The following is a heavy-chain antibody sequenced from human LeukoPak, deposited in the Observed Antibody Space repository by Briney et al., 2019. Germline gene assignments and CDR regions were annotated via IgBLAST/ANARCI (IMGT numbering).Heavy chain of an antibody. CDR1: GFTFSSYA. CDR3: AREEDITMVRGVDY. CDR2: ISSSSTI. D-gene: IGHD3-10*01. J-gene: IGHJ4*02. Sequence: GGSLRLSCAASGFTFSSYALSWVRQAPGKGLEWVSYISSSSTIYYADSVKGRFTISRDNAKNSLYLQMNSLRAEDTAVYYCAREEDITMVRGVDYWGQGTLVTVSS. V-gene: IGHV3-48*04.